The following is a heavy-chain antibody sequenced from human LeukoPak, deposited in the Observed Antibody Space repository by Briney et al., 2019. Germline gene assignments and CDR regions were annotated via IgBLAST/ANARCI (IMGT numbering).Heavy chain of an antibody. V-gene: IGHV5-51*01. CDR1: GSRFTSYW. Sequence: GESLKISFKGSGSRFTSYWIGWVRQMPGKGLGWMGIIYPGDSDTRYSPSFQGQVTISADKSISTAYLQWSSLKASDTAMYFCARLDYGANYKNFDYWGQGTLVSVSS. CDR2: IYPGDSDT. J-gene: IGHJ4*02. D-gene: IGHD4/OR15-4a*01. CDR3: ARLDYGANYKNFDY.